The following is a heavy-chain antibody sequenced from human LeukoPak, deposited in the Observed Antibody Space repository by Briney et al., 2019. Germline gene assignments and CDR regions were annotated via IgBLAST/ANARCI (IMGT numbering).Heavy chain of an antibody. V-gene: IGHV3-23*01. CDR3: AKDIIESSVNYFDY. Sequence: GGSLRLSCAASGFTFSSYAMSWVRQAPGKGLEWVSAISGSGSSTYYADSVKGRFTISRDNSKNTLYLQMNSLRAEDTAVYYCAKDIIESSVNYFDYWGQGTLVTVSS. D-gene: IGHD3-22*01. J-gene: IGHJ4*02. CDR2: ISGSGSST. CDR1: GFTFSSYA.